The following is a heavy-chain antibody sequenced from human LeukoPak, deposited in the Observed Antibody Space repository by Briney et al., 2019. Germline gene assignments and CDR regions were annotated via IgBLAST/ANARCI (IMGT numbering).Heavy chain of an antibody. CDR3: AKAHPSRLSLRVLDY. Sequence: GGSLRLSCAASVFTFDVYAMHCVRQAPGKGLECVSLISGDGGSTYYADSVKGRFTISRDNSKNSLYLQMNRLRTEDTALYYCAKAHPSRLSLRVLDYWGQGTLVTVSS. V-gene: IGHV3-43*02. J-gene: IGHJ4*02. CDR2: ISGDGGST. CDR1: VFTFDVYA. D-gene: IGHD3-22*01.